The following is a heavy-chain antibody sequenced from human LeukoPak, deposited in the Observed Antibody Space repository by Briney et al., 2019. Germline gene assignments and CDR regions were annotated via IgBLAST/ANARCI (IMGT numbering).Heavy chain of an antibody. CDR2: IRYDGSNK. V-gene: IGHV3-30*02. D-gene: IGHD5-12*01. Sequence: PGGSLRLSCAASGFTFSSYGMHWVRQAPGKGLEWVAFIRYDGSNKYYADSVKGRFTISRDNSKNTLYLQMNSLRAEDTAVYYCAKERVGGEWLRSTHYFDYWGQGTLVTVSS. J-gene: IGHJ4*02. CDR3: AKERVGGEWLRSTHYFDY. CDR1: GFTFSSYG.